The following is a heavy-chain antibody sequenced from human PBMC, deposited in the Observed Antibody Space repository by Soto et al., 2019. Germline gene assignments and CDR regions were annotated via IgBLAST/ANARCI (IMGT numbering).Heavy chain of an antibody. CDR1: GRSFSGYY. V-gene: IGHV4-34*01. CDR2: IDNSGYT. Sequence: PSETLSLTCPVYGRSFSGYYWNWIRQPPGKGLEWIGEIDNSGYTDYNPSLKSRVTISVDMSKNQFPLRLTSLTDADTAVYYCERVGDVFDPCGQGTPLTVSS. CDR3: ERVGDVFDP. J-gene: IGHJ5*02.